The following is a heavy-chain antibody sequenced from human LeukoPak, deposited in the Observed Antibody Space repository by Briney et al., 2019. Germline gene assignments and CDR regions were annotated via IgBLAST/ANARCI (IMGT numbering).Heavy chain of an antibody. V-gene: IGHV4-59*08. J-gene: IGHJ6*03. CDR2: IYYSGST. CDR1: GGSISSYY. D-gene: IGHD1-26*01. Sequence: SETLSLTCTVSGGSISSYYWSWIRQPPGKGLEWIGYIYYSGSTNYNPSLKSRVTISVDTSKNQFSLKLSSATAADTAVYYCARSIVGATTAKPYYYYYMDVWGKGNTVTVSS. CDR3: ARSIVGATTAKPYYYYYMDV.